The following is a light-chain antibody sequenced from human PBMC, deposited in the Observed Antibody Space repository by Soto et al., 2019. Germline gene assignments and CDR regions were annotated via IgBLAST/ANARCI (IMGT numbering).Light chain of an antibody. V-gene: IGKV3-20*01. Sequence: EIVLTQSPGTLSLSPGERATLSCRASQSVSSSYLAWYRQKPGQAPRLLIYGASSRATGIPDRFSGSGSGTDFTLTISRLGPEDFAVYYCQQYGSSALTFGGGTKVEIK. J-gene: IGKJ4*01. CDR3: QQYGSSALT. CDR1: QSVSSSY. CDR2: GAS.